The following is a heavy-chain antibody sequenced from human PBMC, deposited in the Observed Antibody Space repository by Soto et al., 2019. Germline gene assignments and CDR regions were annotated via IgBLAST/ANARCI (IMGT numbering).Heavy chain of an antibody. J-gene: IGHJ4*02. D-gene: IGHD6-19*01. CDR1: GFTFSSYA. CDR3: AKGTSGVAVAGMESDY. V-gene: IGHV3-23*01. CDR2: ISGSGGST. Sequence: EVQLLESGGGLVQPGGSLRLSCAASGFTFSSYAMSWVRQAPGKGLEWVSAISGSGGSTYYADSVKGRFTISRDNSKNTLYLQMNSLRAEDTAVYYCAKGTSGVAVAGMESDYWGQGTLVTVSS.